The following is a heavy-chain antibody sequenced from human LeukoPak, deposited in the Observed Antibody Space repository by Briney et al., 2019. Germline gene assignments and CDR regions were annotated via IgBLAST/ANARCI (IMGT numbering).Heavy chain of an antibody. CDR3: AKDERVPTMAQGAAFDY. Sequence: GGSLRLSCAASGFTFSSYAMSWVRQAPGKGLEWVSAISGSGGSTYYADSVKGRFTISRDNSKNTLYLQMNSLRAEDTAVYYCAKDERVPTMAQGAAFDYWGQGTLVTVSS. CDR2: ISGSGGST. CDR1: GFTFSSYA. V-gene: IGHV3-23*01. J-gene: IGHJ4*02. D-gene: IGHD3-10*01.